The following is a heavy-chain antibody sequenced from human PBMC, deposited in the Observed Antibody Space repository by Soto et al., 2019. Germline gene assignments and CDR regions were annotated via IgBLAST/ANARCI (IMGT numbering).Heavy chain of an antibody. Sequence: QVQLVQSGAEVKKPGSSVKVSCKASEGTFSSFVISWVRQAPGQGPEWMGEISPVSDTPNYAQKFQGRVTITADESTSTAYMELRSLRPEDTAVYYCARALGYSYGLSFDYWGQGTLVTVSS. CDR3: ARALGYSYGLSFDY. V-gene: IGHV1-69*01. J-gene: IGHJ4*02. D-gene: IGHD5-18*01. CDR1: EGTFSSFV. CDR2: ISPVSDTP.